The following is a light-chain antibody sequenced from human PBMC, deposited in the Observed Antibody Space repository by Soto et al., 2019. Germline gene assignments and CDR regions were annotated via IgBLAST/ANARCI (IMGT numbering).Light chain of an antibody. Sequence: EIVMTQSPATLSLSPGERATLSCRASQSVSSSYLSWYQQKPGQAPRLLIYGAPIRATGIPARFSGSGSGTAFTLTISGLQPEDFAVYYCQQDYNLPWTFGQGTKVDIK. V-gene: IGKV3D-7*01. CDR2: GAP. CDR1: QSVSSSY. CDR3: QQDYNLPWT. J-gene: IGKJ1*01.